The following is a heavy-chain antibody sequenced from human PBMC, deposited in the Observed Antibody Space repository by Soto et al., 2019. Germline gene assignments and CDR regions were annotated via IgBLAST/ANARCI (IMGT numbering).Heavy chain of an antibody. V-gene: IGHV1-58*01. CDR3: AADATAWQQMVPSDY. D-gene: IGHD2-8*01. J-gene: IGHJ4*02. Sequence: GASVKVSCKASGFTFTSSAFQWVRQARGQRLEWIGWIAVGSGYTNYAQRFQDRVTLTWDMSTATTYMELSRLTSEDTAIYYCAADATAWQQMVPSDYWGQGTLVTVSS. CDR1: GFTFTSSA. CDR2: IAVGSGYT.